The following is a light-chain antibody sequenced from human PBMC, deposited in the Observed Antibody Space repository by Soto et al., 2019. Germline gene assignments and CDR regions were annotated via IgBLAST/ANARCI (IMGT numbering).Light chain of an antibody. CDR3: QRYGNSPIP. CDR2: DAS. J-gene: IGKJ5*01. V-gene: IGKV3-20*01. Sequence: ECTHRPGTLSLSPRERATLSCRASQSVSSNYLAWYQQKPGQAPRLLIYDASSRPTGIPDRFSGSGSGTDFTLTIIRLEPEDFAVYYCQRYGNSPIPFGQWTRLQIK. CDR1: QSVSSNY.